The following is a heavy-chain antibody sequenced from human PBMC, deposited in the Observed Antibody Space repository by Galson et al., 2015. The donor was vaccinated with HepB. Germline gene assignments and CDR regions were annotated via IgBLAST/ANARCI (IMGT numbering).Heavy chain of an antibody. CDR2: IYTSGST. Sequence: SETLSLTCTVSGGSISSYYWSWIRQPAGKGLEWIGRIYTSGSTNYNPSLKSRVTMSVDTSKNQFSLKLSSVTAADTAVYYCARYCSSTSCADHYYYGMDVWGQGTTVTVSS. D-gene: IGHD2-2*01. CDR1: GGSISSYY. V-gene: IGHV4-4*07. CDR3: ARYCSSTSCADHYYYGMDV. J-gene: IGHJ6*02.